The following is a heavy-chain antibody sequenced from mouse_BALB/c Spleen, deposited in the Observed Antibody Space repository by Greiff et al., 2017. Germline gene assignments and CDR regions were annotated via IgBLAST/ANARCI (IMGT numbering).Heavy chain of an antibody. V-gene: IGHV5-6-3*01. Sequence: VMLVVSGGGLVQPGGSLKLSCAASGFTFSSYGMSWVLQTPDKRLELVAPINSNGGSTYYPDSVKGRFTISRDNAKNTLYMQMSSLKSEDTAMYYCARDGTKNRLCLFAYWGEGTLVTVSA. CDR2: INSNGGST. J-gene: IGHJ3*01. CDR1: GFTFSSYG. D-gene: IGHD1-1*02. CDR3: ARDGTKNRLCLFAY.